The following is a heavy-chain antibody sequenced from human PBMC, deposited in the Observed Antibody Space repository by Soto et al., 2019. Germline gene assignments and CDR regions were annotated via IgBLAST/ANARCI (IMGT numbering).Heavy chain of an antibody. J-gene: IGHJ6*03. Sequence: GGSLRLSCTASGFTFGDYAMSWFRQAPGKGLEWVGFIRSKAYGGTTEYAASVKGRFTISRYDSKSIAYLQMNSLKTEDTAVYYCTRDHFGARGMDYYYYMDVWGKGTTVTVSS. CDR2: IRSKAYGGTT. V-gene: IGHV3-49*03. D-gene: IGHD3-10*01. CDR3: TRDHFGARGMDYYYYMDV. CDR1: GFTFGDYA.